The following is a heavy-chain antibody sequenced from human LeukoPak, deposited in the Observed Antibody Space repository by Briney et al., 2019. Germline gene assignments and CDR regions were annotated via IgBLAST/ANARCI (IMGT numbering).Heavy chain of an antibody. CDR1: GFTFSSYS. V-gene: IGHV3-7*01. J-gene: IGHJ3*02. D-gene: IGHD3-22*01. Sequence: GGSLRLSCAASGFTFSSYSMNWVRQAPGKGLEWVANIKQDGSEKYNVDSVKGRFIISRDNAKNSLYLQMNSLTTEDTAVYYCARGSRPNYFDTMNIWGQGTMVTVSS. CDR2: IKQDGSEK. CDR3: ARGSRPNYFDTMNI.